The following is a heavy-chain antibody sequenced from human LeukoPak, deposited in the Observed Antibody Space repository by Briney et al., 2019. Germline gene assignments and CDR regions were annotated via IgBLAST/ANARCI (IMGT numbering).Heavy chain of an antibody. V-gene: IGHV3-48*03. CDR3: AELGITMIGGV. Sequence: GGSLRLSCAASGFTFSRYWMNWVRQAPGKGLEWVSYISSSGSTIYYADSVKGRFTISRDNAKTSLYLQLNSLRAGNTADSTCAELGITMIGGVWGKGTNVTISS. CDR2: ISSSGSTI. D-gene: IGHD3-10*02. J-gene: IGHJ6*04. CDR1: GFTFSRYW.